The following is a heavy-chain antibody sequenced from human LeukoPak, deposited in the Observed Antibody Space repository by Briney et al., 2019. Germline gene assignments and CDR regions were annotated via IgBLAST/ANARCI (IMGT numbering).Heavy chain of an antibody. V-gene: IGHV3-74*01. CDR2: INSDGSIT. J-gene: IGHJ4*02. CDR1: GFTFSSYW. D-gene: IGHD5-12*01. CDR3: ARVRATFSPHFDN. Sequence: AGGSLRLSCAASGFTFSSYWMHWVRQAPGKGLRWVSRINSDGSITNYADSVKGRFTISRDNAKNTLYLQMNSLRAEDTAVYYCARVRATFSPHFDNWGQGTLVNVSS.